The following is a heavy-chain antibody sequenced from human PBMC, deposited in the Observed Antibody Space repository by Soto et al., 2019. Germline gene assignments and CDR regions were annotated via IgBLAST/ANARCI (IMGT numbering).Heavy chain of an antibody. J-gene: IGHJ4*02. D-gene: IGHD5-12*01. CDR2: ITGDGTDT. V-gene: IGHV3-74*01. Sequence: EVQLVQSGGGLVQPGGSLRLSCAASGFAFSSYWLHWVRQAPGKGLMIVSRITGDGTDTSYATSVKGRFTVSRDNARNMVYLQMDSLKAEDTAVYYCARAGGYATPFDCWGQGALVTVSS. CDR3: ARAGGYATPFDC. CDR1: GFAFSSYW.